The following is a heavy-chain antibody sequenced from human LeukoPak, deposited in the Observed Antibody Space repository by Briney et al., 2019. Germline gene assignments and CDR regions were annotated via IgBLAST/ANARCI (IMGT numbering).Heavy chain of an antibody. V-gene: IGHV3-30*04. CDR3: ARDQAPLAAAGTLDY. D-gene: IGHD6-13*01. J-gene: IGHJ4*02. CDR2: ISYDGSNK. CDR1: GFTFSSYA. Sequence: SGGSLRLSCAASGFTFSSYAMHWVRQAPGKGLGWVAVISYDGSNKYYADSVKGRFTISRDNSKNTLYLQMNSLRAEDTAVYYCARDQAPLAAAGTLDYWGQGTLVTVSS.